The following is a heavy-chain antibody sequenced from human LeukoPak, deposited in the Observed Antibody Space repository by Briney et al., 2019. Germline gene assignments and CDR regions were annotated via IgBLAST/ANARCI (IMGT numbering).Heavy chain of an antibody. J-gene: IGHJ6*03. CDR3: ARNTPQSSSSPGDYYYYYYMDV. Sequence: ASVKVSCKVSGYTLTALALHWVRQAPGKGFEWIGGFDSEEYDTIYAQKFQGRVTITADESTSTAYMELSSLRSEDTAVYYCARNTPQSSSSPGDYYYYYYMDVWGKGTTVTVSS. CDR1: GYTLTALA. V-gene: IGHV1-24*01. CDR2: FDSEEYDT. D-gene: IGHD6-6*01.